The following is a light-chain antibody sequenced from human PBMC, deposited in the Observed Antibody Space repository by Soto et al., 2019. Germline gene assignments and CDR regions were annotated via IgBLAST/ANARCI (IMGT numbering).Light chain of an antibody. CDR2: EVN. Sequence: QSVLTQPPSASGSPGQSVTISCTGTSSDVGGHNFVSWFQQHPGEAPKLVIYEVNKRPSGVPDRFSGSRSGNTASLTVSGLQAEDEGDYYCSSYAGSNNYVFGTGTKVTVL. CDR1: SSDVGGHNF. CDR3: SSYAGSNNYV. V-gene: IGLV2-8*01. J-gene: IGLJ1*01.